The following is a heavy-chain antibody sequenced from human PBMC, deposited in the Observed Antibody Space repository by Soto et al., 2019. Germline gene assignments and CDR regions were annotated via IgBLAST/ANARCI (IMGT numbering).Heavy chain of an antibody. J-gene: IGHJ4*02. CDR2: IYYGGTT. Sequence: SETLSLTCRLSGGSFSPNYWGWFRQSPGKGLEWVGYIYYGGTTSYNPSLKSRVTISLDTSKSHFSLKLNSVTAADTAVYYCARSDGRYWGQGTLVTVSS. CDR1: GGSFSPNY. CDR3: ARSDGRY. V-gene: IGHV4-59*01.